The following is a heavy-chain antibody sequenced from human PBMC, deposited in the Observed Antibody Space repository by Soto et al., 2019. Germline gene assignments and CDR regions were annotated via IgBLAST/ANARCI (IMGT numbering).Heavy chain of an antibody. CDR2: MNHGGTT. CDR1: GYYISSGYY. J-gene: IGHJ3*01. D-gene: IGHD2-2*01. Sequence: QMQLQESGPGLVRPSETLSLNCAVSGYYISSGYYWGWIRQSPGKGLEWIGHMNHGGTTYYNPSLKSRVTISVDTSKNQFSLKVTSVTAADTAVYYCARAYCSPTRCIDAFDVWGQGTVVTVSS. CDR3: ARAYCSPTRCIDAFDV. V-gene: IGHV4-38-2*01.